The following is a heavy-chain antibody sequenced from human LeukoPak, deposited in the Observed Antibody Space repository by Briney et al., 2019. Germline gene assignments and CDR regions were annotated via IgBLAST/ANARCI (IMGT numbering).Heavy chain of an antibody. V-gene: IGHV3-48*02. CDR3: ATQSQKYSGSGPFDY. Sequence: GGSLRLSCAASGFAFSSSDMNWVRRAPGKGLEWVSYICRTGTTVYYADSVKGRFTISRDKAKNSLYLQVNSLRDEDTAVYCCATQSQKYSGSGPFDYWGQGTPVTVSS. CDR1: GFAFSSSD. J-gene: IGHJ4*02. D-gene: IGHD3-10*01. CDR2: ICRTGTTV.